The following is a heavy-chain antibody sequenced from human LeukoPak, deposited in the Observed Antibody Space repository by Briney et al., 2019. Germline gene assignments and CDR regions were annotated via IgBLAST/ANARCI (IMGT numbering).Heavy chain of an antibody. CDR3: ARGNSSSWYVGDYYFDY. CDR2: IYSGGST. D-gene: IGHD6-13*01. Sequence: GGSLRLSCAASGFTFSSYAMNWVRQAPGKGLEWVSVIYSGGSTYYADSVKGRFTISRDNSKNTLYLQMNSLRAEDTAVYYCARGNSSSWYVGDYYFDYWGQGTLVTVSS. V-gene: IGHV3-66*01. CDR1: GFTFSSYA. J-gene: IGHJ4*02.